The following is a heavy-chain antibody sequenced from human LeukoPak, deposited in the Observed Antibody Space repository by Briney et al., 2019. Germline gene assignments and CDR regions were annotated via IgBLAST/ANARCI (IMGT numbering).Heavy chain of an antibody. J-gene: IGHJ5*02. V-gene: IGHV4-38-2*02. CDR2: IYHSGNT. CDR3: ARAPQRSYQHNWFDP. CDR1: NYSISSGYY. Sequence: SETLSLTCTVSNYSISSGYYWAWIRQPPGKGLEWIGNIYHSGNTYYNPSLKSRVSLSVDTSENQFSLKLSSVTAADTAVYYCARAPQRSYQHNWFDPWGQGTLVTVSS. D-gene: IGHD2-21*01.